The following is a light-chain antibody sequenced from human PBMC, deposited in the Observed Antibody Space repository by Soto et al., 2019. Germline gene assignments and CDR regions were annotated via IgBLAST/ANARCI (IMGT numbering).Light chain of an antibody. V-gene: IGLV1-40*01. J-gene: IGLJ2*01. CDR1: SSNIGAGYD. Sequence: QSVLTQPPSVSGAPGQRVTISCTGSSSNIGAGYDVHWYQQLPGTAPKLLIYGNSNRPSGVPDRFSGSKSGTSASLAITGLQAEDEADYYGQSYDSSSVVFGGGTKVTVL. CDR3: QSYDSSSVV. CDR2: GNS.